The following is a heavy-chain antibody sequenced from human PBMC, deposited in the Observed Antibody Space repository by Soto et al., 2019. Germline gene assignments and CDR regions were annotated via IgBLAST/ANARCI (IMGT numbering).Heavy chain of an antibody. V-gene: IGHV4-59*01. J-gene: IGHJ6*02. Sequence: SETLSLTCTVSGGSISSYYLSWIRQPPGKGLEWIGYIYYSGGTNYNPSLKSRVTLSVDTSKNQFSLKLSSVTAADTAVYYCARARAYYYYGMDVRGQRTTVTVSS. CDR2: IYYSGGT. D-gene: IGHD1-26*01. CDR1: GGSISSYY. CDR3: ARARAYYYYGMDV.